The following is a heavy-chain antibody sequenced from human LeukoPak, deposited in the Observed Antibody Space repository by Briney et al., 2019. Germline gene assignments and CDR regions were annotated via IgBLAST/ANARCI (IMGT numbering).Heavy chain of an antibody. Sequence: ASVKVSCKASGYTFTGYYMHWVRQAPGQGLEWMGWINPNSGGTNYAQKFQGRVTMTRDTSISTAYMELSRLRSGDTAVYYCARVSHCSGGSCYFDPADYWGQGTLVTVSS. J-gene: IGHJ4*02. D-gene: IGHD2-15*01. CDR1: GYTFTGYY. V-gene: IGHV1-2*02. CDR3: ARVSHCSGGSCYFDPADY. CDR2: INPNSGGT.